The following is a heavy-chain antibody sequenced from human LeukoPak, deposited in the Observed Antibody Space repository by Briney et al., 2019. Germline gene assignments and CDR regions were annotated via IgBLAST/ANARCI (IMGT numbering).Heavy chain of an antibody. J-gene: IGHJ4*02. CDR2: IYYSGST. CDR1: GGSISSYY. CDR3: ARGARAGYNLEPFDY. D-gene: IGHD5-24*01. Sequence: KPSETLSLTCTVSGGSISSYYWSWIRQPPGKGLEWIGYIYYSGSTNYNPSLKSRVTISVDTSKNQFSLKLSSVTAADTAVYYCARGARAGYNLEPFDYWGQGTLVTVSS. V-gene: IGHV4-59*08.